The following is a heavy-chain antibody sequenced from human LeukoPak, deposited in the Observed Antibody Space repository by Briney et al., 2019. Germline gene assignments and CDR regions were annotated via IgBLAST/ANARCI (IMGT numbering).Heavy chain of an antibody. Sequence: GGSLRLSCAASGFTFSSYGMHWVRQAPGKGLEWVAFIRYDGSSKYYADSVKGRFTISRDNSKNTLYLQMNSLRAEDTAVYYCAKEHSGSPFDYWGQGTLVTVSS. J-gene: IGHJ4*02. CDR2: IRYDGSSK. CDR1: GFTFSSYG. D-gene: IGHD1-26*01. CDR3: AKEHSGSPFDY. V-gene: IGHV3-30*02.